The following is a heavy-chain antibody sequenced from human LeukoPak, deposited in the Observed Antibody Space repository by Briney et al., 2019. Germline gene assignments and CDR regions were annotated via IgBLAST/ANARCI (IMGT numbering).Heavy chain of an antibody. D-gene: IGHD6-13*01. CDR2: ISENGGTT. CDR3: AKDYGPKQLVFFDS. J-gene: IGHJ4*02. CDR1: GFTFSSYA. Sequence: QPGGSLRLSCAASGFTFSSYALSWVRQAPGKGLEWVTDISENGGTTFYADSVKGRFTITRDNSKNTLYVQMNSLRGEDTAVYYCAKDYGPKQLVFFDSWGQGTLVTVSS. V-gene: IGHV3-23*01.